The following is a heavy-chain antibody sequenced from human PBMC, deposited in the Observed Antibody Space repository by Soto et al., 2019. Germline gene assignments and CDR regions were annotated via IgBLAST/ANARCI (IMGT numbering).Heavy chain of an antibody. V-gene: IGHV1-69*12. CDR2: IIPIFGTA. D-gene: IGHD6-13*01. CDR1: GGTFSSYA. CDR3: AGYGGPIAAAGQTFDY. J-gene: IGHJ4*02. Sequence: QVQLVQSGAEVKKPGSSVKVSCKASGGTFSSYAISWVRQAPGQGIEWMGGIIPIFGTANYAQKFQGSVTITADESTSTAYMELSSLRSDDTAVYYCAGYGGPIAAAGQTFDYWGQGTLVTVSS.